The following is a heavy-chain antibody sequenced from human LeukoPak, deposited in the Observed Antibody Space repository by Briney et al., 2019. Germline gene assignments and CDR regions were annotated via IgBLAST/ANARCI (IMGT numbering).Heavy chain of an antibody. CDR2: IYSTGNT. CDR3: ARRPGFDLFDY. J-gene: IGHJ4*02. D-gene: IGHD5-12*01. Sequence: PSETLSLTCTVSADSTRSYHWGWIRQSPGKGLEWIGYIYSTGNTNYNPSLESRVTISVDTSKNQFSLRLTSVTAADTALYFCARRPGFDLFDYWGQGTLVTVSS. V-gene: IGHV4-4*09. CDR1: ADSTRSYH.